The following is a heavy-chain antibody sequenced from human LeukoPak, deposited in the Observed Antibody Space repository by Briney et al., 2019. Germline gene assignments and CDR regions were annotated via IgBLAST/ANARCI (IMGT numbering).Heavy chain of an antibody. D-gene: IGHD2-8*01. CDR3: ARGVLPATSYYFDY. Sequence: PSETLSLTCAVYGGSFSGYYWSWIRQPPGKGLEWIGEINHSGSTNYNPSLKSRVTISVDTSKNQFSLKLSSVTAADTAVYYCARGVLPATSYYFDYWGQGTLVTVSS. CDR2: INHSGST. V-gene: IGHV4-34*01. J-gene: IGHJ4*02. CDR1: GGSFSGYY.